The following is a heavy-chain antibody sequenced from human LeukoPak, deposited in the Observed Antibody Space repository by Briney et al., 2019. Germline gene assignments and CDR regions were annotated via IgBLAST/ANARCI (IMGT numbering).Heavy chain of an antibody. CDR1: GGSISSSSYY. J-gene: IGHJ4*02. D-gene: IGHD3-10*01. V-gene: IGHV4-39*07. Sequence: SETLSLTCTVSGGSISSSSYYWGWIRQPPGKGLEWIGSIYYSGSTYYNPSLKSRVTISVDTSKNQFSLKLSSVTAADTAVYYCARDHTGDYWGQGTLVTVSS. CDR2: IYYSGST. CDR3: ARDHTGDY.